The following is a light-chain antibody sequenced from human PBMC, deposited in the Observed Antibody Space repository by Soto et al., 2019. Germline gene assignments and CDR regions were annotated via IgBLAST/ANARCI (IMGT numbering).Light chain of an antibody. J-gene: IGKJ2*01. CDR1: QRISTN. CDR3: QRYNNWPPAYT. V-gene: IGKV3-15*01. CDR2: GAS. Sequence: EIVMTQSPATLSVSPGESATLSCRASQRISTNLAWYQQKGGQPPRLLIYGASTRATGITQRFSGSGSGTDFTLTISSLQSEDFAVYYCQRYNNWPPAYTFGQGTKVDIK.